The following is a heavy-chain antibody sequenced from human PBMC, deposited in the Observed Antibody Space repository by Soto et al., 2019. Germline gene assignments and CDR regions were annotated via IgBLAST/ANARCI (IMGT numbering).Heavy chain of an antibody. V-gene: IGHV3-30*18. J-gene: IGHJ4*02. D-gene: IGHD3-10*01. CDR3: AKDYYYRDPRGYFDY. CDR2: ISYDGSNK. CDR1: GFTFSSYG. Sequence: PGGSLRLSCAASGFTFSSYGMHWVRQAPGKGLEWVAVISYDGSNKYYADSVKGQFTISRDNSKNTLYLQMNSLRAEDTAVYYCAKDYYYRDPRGYFDYWGQGTLVTV.